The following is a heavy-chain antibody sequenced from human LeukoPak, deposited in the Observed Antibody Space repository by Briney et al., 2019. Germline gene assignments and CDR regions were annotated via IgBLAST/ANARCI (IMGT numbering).Heavy chain of an antibody. V-gene: IGHV3-30-3*01. J-gene: IGHJ4*02. CDR1: GFTFSSYA. D-gene: IGHD3-22*01. CDR2: ISYDGSNK. Sequence: GGSLRLSCAASGFTFSSYAMSWVRQAPGKGLEWVAVISYDGSNKYYADSVKGRFTISRDNSKNTLYLQMNSLRAEDTAVYYCARDLYYYDSSGYHFDYWGQGTLVTVSS. CDR3: ARDLYYYDSSGYHFDY.